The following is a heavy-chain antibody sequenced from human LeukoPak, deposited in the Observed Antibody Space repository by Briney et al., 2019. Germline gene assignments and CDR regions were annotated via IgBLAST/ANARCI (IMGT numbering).Heavy chain of an antibody. D-gene: IGHD6-13*01. Sequence: ASVKVSCKASGYTFTGYYIHWVRQAPGQGLEWMGWISAYNGNTNYAQKLQGRVTMTTDTSTSTAYMELRSLRSDDTAVYYCARDRIAAAGPDYYYYYGMDVWGQGTTVTVSS. CDR1: GYTFTGYY. CDR3: ARDRIAAAGPDYYYYYGMDV. CDR2: ISAYNGNT. V-gene: IGHV1-18*04. J-gene: IGHJ6*02.